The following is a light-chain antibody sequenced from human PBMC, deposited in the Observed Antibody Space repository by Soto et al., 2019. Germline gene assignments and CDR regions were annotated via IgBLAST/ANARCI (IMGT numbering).Light chain of an antibody. J-gene: IGKJ1*01. CDR2: GAS. CDR3: QQYGISPWT. CDR1: QSVSSSY. V-gene: IGKV3-20*01. Sequence: EIVLTQSPGTLSLSPGERATLSCRASQSVSSSYLAWYQQNPGQAPRLLIYGASSRATGIPDRFSGSGSGTDFTLTISRLEPEDFAVYYCQQYGISPWTFGQGNKVEIK.